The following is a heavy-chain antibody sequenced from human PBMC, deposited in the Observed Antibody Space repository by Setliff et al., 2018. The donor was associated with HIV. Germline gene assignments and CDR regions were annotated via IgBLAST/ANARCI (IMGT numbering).Heavy chain of an antibody. CDR1: GASISSPIYY. CDR2: IYYNGNT. J-gene: IGHJ5*02. CDR3: ARDIQAAGTGWFDP. V-gene: IGHV4-39*07. Sequence: PSETLSLTCSVSGASISSPIYYWGWIRQAPGKGLEWIGNIYYNGNTNYNPSLKSRVTISVDTSKKQFSLRLSSVTAADTAVYFCARDIQAAGTGWFDPWGQGTLVTVSS. D-gene: IGHD6-13*01.